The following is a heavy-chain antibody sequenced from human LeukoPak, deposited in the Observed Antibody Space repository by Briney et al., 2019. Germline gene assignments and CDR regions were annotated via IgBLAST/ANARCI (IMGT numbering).Heavy chain of an antibody. CDR2: ISDSGGST. J-gene: IGHJ1*01. CDR3: AAPPGYSSGWYEGPEYFQH. CDR1: GFTFSSYA. V-gene: IGHV3-23*01. D-gene: IGHD6-19*01. Sequence: GGSLRLSCAASGFTFSSYAMSWVRQAPGKGLEWVSAISDSGGSTYYADSVKGRFTISRDNSKNTLYLQMNSLRAEDTAVYYCAAPPGYSSGWYEGPEYFQHWGQGTLVSVSS.